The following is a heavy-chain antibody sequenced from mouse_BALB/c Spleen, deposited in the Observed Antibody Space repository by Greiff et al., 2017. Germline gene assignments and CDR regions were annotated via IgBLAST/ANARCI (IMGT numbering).Heavy chain of an antibody. D-gene: IGHD2-1*01. CDR2: ISSGSSTI. CDR3: ARYYGNSYAMDY. J-gene: IGHJ4*01. Sequence: EVMLVESGGGLVQPGGSRKLSCAASGFTFSSFGMHWVRQAPEKGLEWVAYISSGSSTIYYADTVKGRFTISRDNPKNTLFLQMTSLRSEDTAMYYCARYYGNSYAMDYWGQGTSVTV. CDR1: GFTFSSFG. V-gene: IGHV5-17*02.